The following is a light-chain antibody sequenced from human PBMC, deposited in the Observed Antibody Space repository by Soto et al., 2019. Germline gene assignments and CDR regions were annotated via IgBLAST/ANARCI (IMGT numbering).Light chain of an antibody. J-gene: IGKJ3*01. CDR3: HQYGSSPPIT. CDR1: QSVSSSY. V-gene: IGKV3-20*01. Sequence: EIVLTQSPGTLSLSPGERAILSCRASQSVSSSYLAWYQQKPGQAPRLLIYGASSRATGIPDRFSGSGSGTDFTLTISRLEPEDFAVYYCHQYGSSPPITFGPGTKVDIK. CDR2: GAS.